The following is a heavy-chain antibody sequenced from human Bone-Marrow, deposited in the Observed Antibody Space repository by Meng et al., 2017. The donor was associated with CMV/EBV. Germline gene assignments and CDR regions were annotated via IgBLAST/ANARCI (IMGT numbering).Heavy chain of an antibody. J-gene: IGHJ4*02. CDR3: ARGFWSGYLGTDY. CDR1: GFTFSSYW. CDR2: IKQDGSEK. D-gene: IGHD3-3*01. V-gene: IGHV3-7*03. Sequence: GESLKISCAASGFTFSSYWMSWVRQAPGKGLEWVANIKQDGSEKYYVDSVKGRFTISRDNAKNSLYLQMNSLRSEDTAVYYCARGFWSGYLGTDYWGQGTLVTVSS.